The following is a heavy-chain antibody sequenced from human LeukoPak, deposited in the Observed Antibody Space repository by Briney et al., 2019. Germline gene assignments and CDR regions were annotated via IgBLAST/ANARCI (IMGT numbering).Heavy chain of an antibody. CDR3: ARDRTSTVSSPSDSFDI. V-gene: IGHV1-46*01. CDR2: INPSGAST. J-gene: IGHJ3*02. Sequence: ASVKVSCKASGYTFTSYYMHWVRQAPGQGLECMGIINPSGASTSYAQKFQGRVTMTRDMSTSTAYMELRSLISDDTAVYYCARDRTSTVSSPSDSFDIWGQGTMVTVSS. CDR1: GYTFTSYY. D-gene: IGHD5/OR15-5a*01.